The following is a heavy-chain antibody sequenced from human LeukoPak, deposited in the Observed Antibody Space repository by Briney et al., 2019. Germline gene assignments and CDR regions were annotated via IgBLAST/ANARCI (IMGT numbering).Heavy chain of an antibody. Sequence: GGSLRLSCAASGFTFSDYYMSWIRQAPGKGLEWVSYISGSSTYTNYADSVKGRFTISRDNAKNSVYLQMMSLRAEDTVVYFCARTYCSRGSCYLDYWGQGTLVTVSS. CDR1: GFTFSDYY. V-gene: IGHV3-11*03. D-gene: IGHD2-15*01. CDR2: ISGSSTYT. J-gene: IGHJ4*02. CDR3: ARTYCSRGSCYLDY.